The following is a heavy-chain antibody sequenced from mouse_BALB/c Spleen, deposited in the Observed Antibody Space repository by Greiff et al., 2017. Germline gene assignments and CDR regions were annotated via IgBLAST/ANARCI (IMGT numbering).Heavy chain of an antibody. Sequence: VKLMESGPGLVAPSQSLSITCTVSGFSLTSYGVHWVRQPPGKGLEWLGVIWAGGSTNYNSALMSRLSISKDNSKSQVFLKMNSLQTDDTAMYYCARDGGYYAYAMDYWGQGTSVTVSS. CDR3: ARDGGYYAYAMDY. D-gene: IGHD2-3*01. V-gene: IGHV2-9*02. CDR2: IWAGGST. CDR1: GFSLTSYG. J-gene: IGHJ4*01.